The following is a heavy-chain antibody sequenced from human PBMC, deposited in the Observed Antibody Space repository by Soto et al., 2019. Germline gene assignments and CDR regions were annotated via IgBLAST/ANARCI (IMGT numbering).Heavy chain of an antibody. CDR3: ASSPRSPSKGIAAAGLLFDP. D-gene: IGHD6-13*01. CDR1: GGTFSSYA. J-gene: IGHJ5*02. Sequence: QVQLVQSGAEVKKPGSSVKVSCKGAGGTFSSYAISWVRQAPGQGLEWMGGIIPIFGTANYAQKFQGRVTITADESTSTAYMELSSLRSEDTAVYYCASSPRSPSKGIAAAGLLFDPWGQGTLVTVSS. V-gene: IGHV1-69*01. CDR2: IIPIFGTA.